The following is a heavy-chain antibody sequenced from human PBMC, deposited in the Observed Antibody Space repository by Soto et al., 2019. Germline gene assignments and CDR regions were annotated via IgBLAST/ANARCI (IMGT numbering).Heavy chain of an antibody. CDR3: AKDAASSGGWYEYFQH. J-gene: IGHJ1*01. Sequence: PWGSLRLSCAASGFTFSSYAMSWVRQAPGKGLEWVSAISGSGGSTYYADSVKGRFTISRDNSKNTLYLQMNRLRAEDTAVYYCAKDAASSGGWYEYFQHWGQGTLVTVSS. CDR1: GFTFSSYA. D-gene: IGHD6-19*01. V-gene: IGHV3-23*01. CDR2: ISGSGGST.